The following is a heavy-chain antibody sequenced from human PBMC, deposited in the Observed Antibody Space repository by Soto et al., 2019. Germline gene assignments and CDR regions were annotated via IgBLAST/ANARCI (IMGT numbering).Heavy chain of an antibody. Sequence: QVQLVQSGAEVKSPGASVKVSCKASGYTFNSYDINWVRQATGQGLEWMGWMNPNTGKIGSAQKFQGSLTMTRNSSISTVYMELSSLRSEDTAVYFCARMNMMISEPQFKWFDPWGQGTLVTVSS. D-gene: IGHD3-16*01. CDR1: GYTFNSYD. CDR3: ARMNMMISEPQFKWFDP. V-gene: IGHV1-8*01. CDR2: MNPNTGKI. J-gene: IGHJ5*02.